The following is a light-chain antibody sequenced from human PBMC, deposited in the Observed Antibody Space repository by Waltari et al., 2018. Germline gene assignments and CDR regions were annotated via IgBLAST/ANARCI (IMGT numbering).Light chain of an antibody. Sequence: EIVLTQSPGTLSLSPGGRSTLSCRARQSVSSSSLAWYQQKPGQAPRLLIYGSSSRATGIPDRFSGSGSGTDFTLTISRVEPEDYAVYYCQHYGSSPPLTFGGGTKVEMK. CDR3: QHYGSSPPLT. CDR1: QSVSSSS. J-gene: IGKJ4*01. V-gene: IGKV3-20*01. CDR2: GSS.